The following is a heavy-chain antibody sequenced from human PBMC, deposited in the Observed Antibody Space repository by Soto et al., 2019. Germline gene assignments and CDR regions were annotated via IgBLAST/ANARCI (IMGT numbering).Heavy chain of an antibody. CDR3: ARGGTRIDY. V-gene: IGHV1-18*01. J-gene: IGHJ4*02. D-gene: IGHD3-16*01. CDR1: GYTFTNFG. Sequence: QVQLVQSGAEVKKPGASVKVSCKASGYTFTNFGISWVRQAPGQGLEWMGWISAYNGNTNYAQKFQGRVTMTTDTSTSTGYMDVRSRRFDDAAVYYCARGGTRIDYWGQGTLVTVSS. CDR2: ISAYNGNT.